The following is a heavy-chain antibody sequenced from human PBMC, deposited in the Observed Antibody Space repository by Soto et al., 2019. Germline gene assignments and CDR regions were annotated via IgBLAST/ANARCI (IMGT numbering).Heavy chain of an antibody. Sequence: EVQLVESGGGMVQPGGSLRVSCAASGFTLSSYSMHWVRQAPGKGLEWVSYISGSGGTIYYADSVKGRFTISRDNAKKSLSVKMNSLRDEDTAVYFCARETGLRSSGWSYYFDFWGQGTRVTVSS. CDR3: ARETGLRSSGWSYYFDF. J-gene: IGHJ4*02. V-gene: IGHV3-48*02. D-gene: IGHD6-19*01. CDR1: GFTLSSYS. CDR2: ISGSGGTI.